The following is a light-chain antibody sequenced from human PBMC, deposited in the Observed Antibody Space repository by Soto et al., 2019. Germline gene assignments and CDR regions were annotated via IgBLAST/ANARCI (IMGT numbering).Light chain of an antibody. V-gene: IGKV1-27*01. CDR3: QQYNIASFP. CDR2: AAS. CDR1: QDISIY. J-gene: IGKJ3*01. Sequence: DVQLTQSPSSLSASVGDRVTITCRASQDISIYLAWFQQKPGKVPKLLIAAASTLHSGVPSRFSGSGSGTDFTLTIRSLQPEDVATYYCQQYNIASFPFGPGTKVDIK.